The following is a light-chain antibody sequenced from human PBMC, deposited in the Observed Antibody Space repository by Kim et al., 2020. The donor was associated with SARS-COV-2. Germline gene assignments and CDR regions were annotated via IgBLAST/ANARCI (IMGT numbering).Light chain of an antibody. CDR2: LEV. V-gene: IGLV1-47*01. J-gene: IGLJ3*02. Sequence: GQPYAISCPASDSHVGAHDVSWFRNLPGPAPILRICLEVQRPSGVPDRFSASGLGTSASLAISGLPPEDDADYHCATWNAGLSGPVFGVGTRLTVL. CDR3: ATWNAGLSGPV. CDR1: DSHVGAHD.